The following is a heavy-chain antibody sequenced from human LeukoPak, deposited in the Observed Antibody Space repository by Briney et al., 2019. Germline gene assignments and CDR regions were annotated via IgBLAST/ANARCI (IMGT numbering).Heavy chain of an antibody. Sequence: ASVKVSCKASGYTFTSYGISWVRQAPGQGLEWMGWISAYNGNTNYAQKLQGRVTMTTDTSTSTAYMELRSLISDDTAVYYCARDGLWFGELATWFDPWGQGTLVTVSS. D-gene: IGHD3-10*01. J-gene: IGHJ5*02. CDR1: GYTFTSYG. V-gene: IGHV1-18*01. CDR3: ARDGLWFGELATWFDP. CDR2: ISAYNGNT.